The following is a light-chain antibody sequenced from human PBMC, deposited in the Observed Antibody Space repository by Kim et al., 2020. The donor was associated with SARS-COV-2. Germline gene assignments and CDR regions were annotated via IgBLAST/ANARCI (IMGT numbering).Light chain of an antibody. CDR1: QNINTY. CDR3: QQYYTVPHT. J-gene: IGKJ2*01. Sequence: SASVGDRVTITCRASQNINTYLDWYQHKPGKAPKLLIHDASSLDSGVPSRFSGSGSGTDFTVTISSLQPDDFATYYCQQYYTVPHTFGQGTKLEI. V-gene: IGKV1-39*01. CDR2: DAS.